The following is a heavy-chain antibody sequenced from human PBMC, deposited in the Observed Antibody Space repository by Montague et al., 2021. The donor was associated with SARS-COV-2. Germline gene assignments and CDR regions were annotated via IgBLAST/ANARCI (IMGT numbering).Heavy chain of an antibody. CDR3: AAGLIAAAGY. V-gene: IGHV3-48*03. Sequence: SLRLSCAASGFTFSSYEMNWVRQAPGKGLEWVLYISSSGSTIYYADSVKGRFTISRDNAKNSLYLQMNSLRAEDTAVYYCAAGLIAAAGYWGQGTLVTVSS. J-gene: IGHJ4*02. D-gene: IGHD6-13*01. CDR1: GFTFSSYE. CDR2: ISSSGSTI.